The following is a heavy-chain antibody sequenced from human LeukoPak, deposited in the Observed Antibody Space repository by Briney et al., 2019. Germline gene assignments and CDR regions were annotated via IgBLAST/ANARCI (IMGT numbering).Heavy chain of an antibody. CDR2: INHSGST. CDR1: GGSFSGYY. CDR3: ARVRQGATVTSYYYYYMDV. D-gene: IGHD4-17*01. J-gene: IGHJ6*03. Sequence: PSETLSLTCAVYGGSFSGYYWSWIRQPPGKGLEWIGEINHSGSTNYNPSLKSRVTMSVDTSKNQFSLKLSSVTAADTAVYYCARVRQGATVTSYYYYYMDVWGKGTTVTISS. V-gene: IGHV4-34*01.